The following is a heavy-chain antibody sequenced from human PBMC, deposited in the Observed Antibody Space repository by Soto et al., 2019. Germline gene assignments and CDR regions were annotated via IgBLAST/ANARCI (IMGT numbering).Heavy chain of an antibody. V-gene: IGHV3-74*01. D-gene: IGHD6-13*01. CDR2: IASDGSTT. CDR3: ARVWQQRGN. Sequence: EVQLVESGGGLVQPGGSLRLSCGASGFTFTSYWMDWVRQAPGKGLVWVSRIASDGSTTAYADSVKGRFTISRDNAKNTLYLQMDRLRAEDTAVYYCARVWQQRGNWGQGTLVTVSS. CDR1: GFTFTSYW. J-gene: IGHJ4*02.